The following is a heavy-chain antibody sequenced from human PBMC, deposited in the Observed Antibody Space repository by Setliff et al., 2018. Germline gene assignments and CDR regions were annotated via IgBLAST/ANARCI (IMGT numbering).Heavy chain of an antibody. V-gene: IGHV3-48*03. Sequence: PGGSLRLSCVASGFNFSIYEMNWVRQAPGKGLDWVSYIPGSGGSIYYADSVKGRFTISRDNAKNSLYLQMNNLRAEDTAVYYCAREAQYSNGGDGFDVWGRGTMVTVSS. D-gene: IGHD2-8*01. J-gene: IGHJ3*01. CDR2: IPGSGGSI. CDR1: GFNFSIYE. CDR3: AREAQYSNGGDGFDV.